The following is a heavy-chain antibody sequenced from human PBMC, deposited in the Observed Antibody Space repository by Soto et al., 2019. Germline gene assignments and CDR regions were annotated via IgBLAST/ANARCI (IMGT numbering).Heavy chain of an antibody. V-gene: IGHV3-23*01. CDR2: LSGSGGTT. D-gene: IGHD3-10*01. CDR1: GVTFSNYA. CDR3: AKQRADYGSGADPFYFDS. Sequence: EVQLLESGGGLVQPGGSLRLSCTVSGVTFSNYAMNWVRQAPGKGLEWVSSLSGSGGTTYYADSVKGRFIIDRDNSKNTMYLLMNSLRAEDTALYYCAKQRADYGSGADPFYFDSWGQGALVTVS. J-gene: IGHJ4*02.